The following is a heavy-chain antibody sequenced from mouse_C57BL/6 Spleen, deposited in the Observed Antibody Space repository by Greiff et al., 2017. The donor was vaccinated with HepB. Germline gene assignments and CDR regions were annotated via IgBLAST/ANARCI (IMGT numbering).Heavy chain of an antibody. Sequence: QVHVKQSGAELARPGASVKLSCKASGYTFTSYGISWVKQRTGQGLEWIGEIYPRSGNTYYNEKFKGKATLTADKSSSTAYMELRSLTSEDSAVYFCARSYYDYGFAYWGQGTLVTVSA. CDR3: ARSYYDYGFAY. CDR1: GYTFTSYG. V-gene: IGHV1-81*01. J-gene: IGHJ3*01. D-gene: IGHD2-4*01. CDR2: IYPRSGNT.